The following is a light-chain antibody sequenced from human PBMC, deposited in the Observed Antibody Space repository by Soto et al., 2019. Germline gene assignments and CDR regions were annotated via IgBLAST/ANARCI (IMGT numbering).Light chain of an antibody. CDR3: QQYDSSPKT. CDR2: GAS. Sequence: EIVLTQSPGTVSLSRGERATLSYSASQSVSTNYLAWYQQKPGQAPRIXIYGASSRATGIPDMFSGSGAGTDCTRTISRLEPEDVAVDYCQQYDSSPKTFGQGTKVDIK. CDR1: QSVSTNY. J-gene: IGKJ1*01. V-gene: IGKV3-20*01.